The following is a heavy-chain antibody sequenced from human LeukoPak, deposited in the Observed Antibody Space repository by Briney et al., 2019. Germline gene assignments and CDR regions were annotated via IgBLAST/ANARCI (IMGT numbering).Heavy chain of an antibody. V-gene: IGHV3-30*02. Sequence: GGSLRLSCAASGFTFSSYGMHWVRQAPGKGLEWVAFIRYDGGNKYYADSVKGRFTISRDNSKNTLYLQMNSLRAEDTAVYYCAKGRFGEDIWGQGTMVTVSS. CDR3: AKGRFGEDI. CDR2: IRYDGGNK. CDR1: GFTFSSYG. D-gene: IGHD3-3*01. J-gene: IGHJ3*02.